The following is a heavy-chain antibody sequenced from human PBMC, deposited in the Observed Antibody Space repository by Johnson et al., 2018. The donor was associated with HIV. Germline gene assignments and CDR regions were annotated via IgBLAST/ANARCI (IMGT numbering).Heavy chain of an antibody. V-gene: IGHV3-20*04. CDR3: THYSGSFYMGAFDI. Sequence: EVQLVESGGGVERPGGSLRLSCAASGFTFDDYGMSWVRQAPGQGPECVAVINWNSGSTGYADSVKGRFTISRDNTKNSLYLQMNSLRAEDTALYYCTHYSGSFYMGAFDIWGQGTMVTVSS. D-gene: IGHD1-26*01. CDR1: GFTFDDYG. J-gene: IGHJ3*02. CDR2: INWNSGST.